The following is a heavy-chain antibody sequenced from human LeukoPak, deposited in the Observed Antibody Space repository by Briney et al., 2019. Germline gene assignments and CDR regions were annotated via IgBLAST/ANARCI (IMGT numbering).Heavy chain of an antibody. CDR2: IYPGDSDT. CDR3: ARKRGTFDY. V-gene: IGHV5-51*01. Sequence: RGESLKISCQGSGYSFASYWIGWVRQMPGKGLEWMGIIYPGDSDTTYNPSFQGQVTISADKSISTAYLQWSSLKASDTATYYCARKRGTFDYWGQGTLVTVSS. J-gene: IGHJ4*02. CDR1: GYSFASYW.